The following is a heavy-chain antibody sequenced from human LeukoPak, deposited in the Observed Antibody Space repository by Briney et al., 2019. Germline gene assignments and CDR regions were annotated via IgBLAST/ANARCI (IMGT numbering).Heavy chain of an antibody. J-gene: IGHJ4*02. CDR3: TKDYDTVGYYSSDY. CDR1: GFTFSDYA. CDR2: LSCSGTTT. D-gene: IGHD3-22*01. V-gene: IGHV3-23*01. Sequence: PGGSLRLSGAASGFTFSDYAMSWVRQVPGKGLGWVSTLSCSGTTTFYANSVKGRFTISRDSSKNTLYLQMNSLRAADTALYYCTKDYDTVGYYSSDYWGQGTLVTVSS.